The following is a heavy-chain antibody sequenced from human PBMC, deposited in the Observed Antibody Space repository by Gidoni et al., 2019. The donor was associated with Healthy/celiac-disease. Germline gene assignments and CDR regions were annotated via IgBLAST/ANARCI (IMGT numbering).Heavy chain of an antibody. CDR3: ARGTGYSGYDWVY. D-gene: IGHD5-12*01. Sequence: QVQLQSWGSGLLTPSETLSLPCPVHGGSFSGYYWSWVRQPPGTGLEWSGVINHSGSTNYNPCLNIRVTILVDTSKKEFSLKLSSVTAADTAVYYCARGTGYSGYDWVYWGQGTLFTVSS. J-gene: IGHJ4*02. V-gene: IGHV4-34*01. CDR2: INHSGST. CDR1: GGSFSGYY.